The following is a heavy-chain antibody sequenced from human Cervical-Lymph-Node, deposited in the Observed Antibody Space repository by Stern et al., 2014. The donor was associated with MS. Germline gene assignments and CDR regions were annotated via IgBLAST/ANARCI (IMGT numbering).Heavy chain of an antibody. CDR1: GFTFSSYG. CDR2: IWYDGSNK. CDR3: ARDCKLRYYYYGMDV. J-gene: IGHJ6*02. D-gene: IGHD1-26*01. Sequence: MQLVESGGGVVQPGRSLRLSCAASGFTFSSYGMHWVRQAPGQGLEWVAVIWYDGSNKYYADSVKGRFTISRDNSKNTLYLQMNSLRAEDTAVYYCARDCKLRYYYYGMDVWGQGTTVTVSS. V-gene: IGHV3-33*01.